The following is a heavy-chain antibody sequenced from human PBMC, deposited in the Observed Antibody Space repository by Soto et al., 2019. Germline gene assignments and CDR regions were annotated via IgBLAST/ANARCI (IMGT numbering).Heavy chain of an antibody. V-gene: IGHV1-69*04. J-gene: IGHJ6*03. CDR2: IIPILGIA. CDR1: GGTFISYS. D-gene: IGHD2-2*01. Sequence: QVQLVQSGAEVKKPGSSVKVSCKASGGTFISYSINWVRQAPGQGLEWMGRIIPILGIANYAQKFQGRVTITADKSTSTAYMELSSLKSEDTAVYYCARDDLPPGYCSTTSCPTLWSSHYMDVWGKGTTVSVSS. CDR3: ARDDLPPGYCSTTSCPTLWSSHYMDV.